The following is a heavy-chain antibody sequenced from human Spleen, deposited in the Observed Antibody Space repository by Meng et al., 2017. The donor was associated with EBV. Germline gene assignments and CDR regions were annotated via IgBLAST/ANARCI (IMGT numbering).Heavy chain of an antibody. V-gene: IGHV4-61*01. D-gene: IGHD3-10*01. CDR1: GGSVRSASYY. CDR2: IHYSGNP. CDR3: ARLFYYGSGRLKFDF. J-gene: IGHJ4*02. Sequence: LHGAGPGVHQPSAPLSLTCTVSGGSVRSASYYWTWIRQPPGKALEWIGYIHYSGNPNYNSSLKRRVTISVDMSKNQFSLRLSSVTAADTAVYYCARLFYYGSGRLKFDFWGQGTLVTVSS.